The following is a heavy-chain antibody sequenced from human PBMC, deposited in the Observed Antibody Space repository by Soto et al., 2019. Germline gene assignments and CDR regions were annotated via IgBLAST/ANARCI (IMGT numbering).Heavy chain of an antibody. CDR2: IYHSGST. Sequence: SETLSLTCTVSGGSIIIYYLSWIRQPPGKGLEWIGYIYHSGSTYYNPSLKSRVTISVDTSKNQFSLKLSSVTAADTAVYYCARERPDGARLDPWGQGTLVTVSS. J-gene: IGHJ5*02. CDR1: GGSIIIYY. CDR3: ARERPDGARLDP. V-gene: IGHV4-30-4*08. D-gene: IGHD6-6*01.